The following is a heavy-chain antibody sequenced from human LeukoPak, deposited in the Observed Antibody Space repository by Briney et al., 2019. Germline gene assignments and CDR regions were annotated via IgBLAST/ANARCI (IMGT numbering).Heavy chain of an antibody. D-gene: IGHD6-13*01. V-gene: IGHV6-1*01. CDR3: AREWGGIAAAGTFQADNWFDP. Sequence: PSQTLSLTCAISGDSVSSNSAAWNWIRQSPSRGLEWPGRTYYRSKWYNDYAVSVKSRITINPDTSKNQFSLQLNSVTPEDTAVYYCAREWGGIAAAGTFQADNWFDPWGQGTLVTVSS. CDR2: TYYRSKWYN. J-gene: IGHJ5*02. CDR1: GDSVSSNSAA.